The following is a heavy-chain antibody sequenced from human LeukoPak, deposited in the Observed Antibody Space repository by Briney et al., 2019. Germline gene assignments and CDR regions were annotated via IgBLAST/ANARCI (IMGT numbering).Heavy chain of an antibody. J-gene: IGHJ5*02. CDR2: INPSGGGT. V-gene: IGHV1-46*01. CDR3: ARGVVAVAVSWFDP. Sequence: ASVKVSCKASGYTFITYYIYWVRQAPGQGLECVGIINPSGGGTNYAQKFLGRVTVTTDMSTTTVYMELSSLTSEDTAVYYCARGVVAVAVSWFDPWGQGTLVTVSS. D-gene: IGHD6-19*01. CDR1: GYTFITYY.